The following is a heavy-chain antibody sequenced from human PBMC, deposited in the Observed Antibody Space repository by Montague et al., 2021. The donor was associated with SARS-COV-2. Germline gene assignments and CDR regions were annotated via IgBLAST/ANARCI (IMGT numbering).Heavy chain of an antibody. J-gene: IGHJ4*02. Sequence: SETLSLTCTVSAGSIRSYYWNWMRQTPGKGLEWIGYMHDSGTANYNPSLRSRVTLMVDASRNQFSLELCFVTAADTAMYYCTRLPRGSGTWGYFDYWAQGTLVTVSS. CDR3: TRLPRGSGTWGYFDY. CDR1: AGSIRSYY. D-gene: IGHD3-10*01. V-gene: IGHV4-59*08. CDR2: MHDSGTA.